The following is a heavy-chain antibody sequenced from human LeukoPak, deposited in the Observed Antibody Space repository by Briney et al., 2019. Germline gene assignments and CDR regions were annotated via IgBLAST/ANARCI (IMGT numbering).Heavy chain of an antibody. J-gene: IGHJ5*02. CDR2: TYTSGST. Sequence: PSETLSLTCTVSGGSISSYYWSWIRQPAGKGLEWIGRTYTSGSTNYNPSLKSRVTMSVDTSKNQFSLKLSSVTAADTAVYYYAREAIVVVPAGFDPWGQGTLVTVSS. CDR3: AREAIVVVPAGFDP. CDR1: GGSISSYY. D-gene: IGHD2-2*01. V-gene: IGHV4-4*07.